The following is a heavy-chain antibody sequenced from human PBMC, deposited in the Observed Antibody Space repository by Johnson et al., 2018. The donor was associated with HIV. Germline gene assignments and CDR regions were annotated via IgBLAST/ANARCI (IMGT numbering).Heavy chain of an antibody. CDR3: AKEQSVVVIGIGAFDI. V-gene: IGHV3-74*01. CDR2: ISGDGSSS. D-gene: IGHD3-22*01. J-gene: IGHJ3*02. Sequence: VQLVESGGALVQPGGSLRLSCEVSGFTISTFWMHWVRQVPGKGLMWVSRISGDGSSSSYADSVKGRFTISRDNAKNTLYLQMNSLRAEDTAVYYCAKEQSVVVIGIGAFDIWGQGTMVTVSS. CDR1: GFTISTFW.